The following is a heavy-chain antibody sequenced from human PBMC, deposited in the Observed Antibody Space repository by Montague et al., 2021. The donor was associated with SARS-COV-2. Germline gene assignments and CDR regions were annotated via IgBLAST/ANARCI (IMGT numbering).Heavy chain of an antibody. CDR3: AKDQGDCSSSRCFRGWTYYYYGMGV. D-gene: IGHD2-2*01. Sequence: SLRFSCAASGFTFSSYGIHWVRQAPGKGLEWVAVISYDGSNKRYSDSVKGLFTISRDDSKNTLYLQMNSLRAEDTAVYYCAKDQGDCSSSRCFRGWTYYYYGMGVWGQGTTVTVSS. V-gene: IGHV3-30*18. CDR1: GFTFSSYG. CDR2: ISYDGSNK. J-gene: IGHJ6*02.